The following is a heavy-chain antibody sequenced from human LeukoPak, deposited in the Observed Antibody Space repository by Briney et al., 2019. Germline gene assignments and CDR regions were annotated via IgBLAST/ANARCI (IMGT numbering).Heavy chain of an antibody. CDR2: INPNSGGT. CDR3: ARGLSRELRNMGY. J-gene: IGHJ4*02. D-gene: IGHD1-7*01. V-gene: IGHV1-2*06. CDR1: GYTFTGYY. Sequence: ASVKVFCKASGYTFTGYYMHWVRQAPGQGLEWMGRINPNSGGTNYAQKFQGRVTMTRDTSISTAYMELSRLRSDDTAVYYCARGLSRELRNMGYWGQGTLVTVSS.